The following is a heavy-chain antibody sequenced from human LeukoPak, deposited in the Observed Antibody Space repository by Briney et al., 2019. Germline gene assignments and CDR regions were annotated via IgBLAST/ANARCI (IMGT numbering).Heavy chain of an antibody. J-gene: IGHJ6*02. Sequence: GVSLGLSCAASGFTSSSYWMSWVRQAPGKGLEWVANIKQDGSEKYYVDSVKGRFTISRDNAKNSLYLQMNSLRAEDTAVYYCARAGSPYCSSTSCFPEGMDVWGQGTTVTVSS. CDR1: GFTSSSYW. CDR3: ARAGSPYCSSTSCFPEGMDV. V-gene: IGHV3-7*01. CDR2: IKQDGSEK. D-gene: IGHD2-2*01.